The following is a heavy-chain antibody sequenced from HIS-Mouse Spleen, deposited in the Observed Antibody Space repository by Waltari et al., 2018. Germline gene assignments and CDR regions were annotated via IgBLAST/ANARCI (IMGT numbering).Heavy chain of an antibody. CDR1: GGSISSGGYY. CDR3: ARSGLRFPLVFWDY. CDR2: IYYSGST. D-gene: IGHD3-16*01. J-gene: IGHJ4*02. Sequence: QVQLQESGPGLVKPSQTLSLTCTVSGGSISSGGYYGSWIRKHPGKGLEWIGYIYYSGSTYYNPSLKSRVTISVDTSKNQFSLKLSSVTAADTAVYYCARSGLRFPLVFWDYWGQGTLVTVSS. V-gene: IGHV4-31*03.